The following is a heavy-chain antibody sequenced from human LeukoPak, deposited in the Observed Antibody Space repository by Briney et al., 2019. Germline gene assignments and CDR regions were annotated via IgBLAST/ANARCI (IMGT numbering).Heavy chain of an antibody. J-gene: IGHJ6*02. CDR1: GGSISSGGYS. Sequence: PSETLSLTCAVSGGSISSGGYSWSWIRQPPGKGLEWIGEINHSGSTNYNPSLKSRVTISVDTSKNQFSLKLSSVTAADTAVYYCARGVPIQRIAARPGYYYYGMDVWGQGTTVTVSS. CDR3: ARGVPIQRIAARPGYYYYGMDV. D-gene: IGHD6-6*01. CDR2: INHSGST. V-gene: IGHV4-30-2*01.